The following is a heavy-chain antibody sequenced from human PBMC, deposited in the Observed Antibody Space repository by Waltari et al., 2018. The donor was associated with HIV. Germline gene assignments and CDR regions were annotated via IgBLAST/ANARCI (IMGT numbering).Heavy chain of an antibody. CDR1: GGSLRGYY. CDR3: ARGQDAVLNGKYYYDGMDV. CDR2: LKQSGSA. D-gene: IGHD3-10*01. J-gene: IGHJ6*02. V-gene: IGHV4-34*01. Sequence: QVQLQQWGAGLLRPSETLSLTCAVYGGSLRGYYWTWVRRTPQKGLEWIGELKQSGSATYNPPLRSRVAIALDTSKNQFSPKMTSVTAADTGVYYCARGQDAVLNGKYYYDGMDVWGQGTTVIVSS.